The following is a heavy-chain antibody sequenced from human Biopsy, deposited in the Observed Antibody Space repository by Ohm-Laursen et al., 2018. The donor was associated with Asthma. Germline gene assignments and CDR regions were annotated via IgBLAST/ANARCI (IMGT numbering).Heavy chain of an antibody. CDR2: ISNDGSSK. V-gene: IGHV3-30*03. CDR1: GFTFSSYG. Sequence: RSLRLSCTASGFTFSSYGMHWVRQAPGKGLEWVALISNDGSSKYYADSVKGRLTISRDISKNTLYLQMNSLRAEDTAVYYCARSDCGSGGYCYIPFYFWGQGTLVTVSS. CDR3: ARSDCGSGGYCYIPFYF. D-gene: IGHD2-21*02. J-gene: IGHJ4*02.